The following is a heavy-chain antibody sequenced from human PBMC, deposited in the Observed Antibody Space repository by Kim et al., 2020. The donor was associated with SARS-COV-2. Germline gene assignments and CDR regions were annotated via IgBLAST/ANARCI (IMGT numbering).Heavy chain of an antibody. V-gene: IGHV3-49*02. Sequence: EYAASVKGRFTLSRDASKRIAYLQMNSLKTEDTAVYYCTRDDFWSGYLRFWGQGTLVTVSS. CDR3: TRDDFWSGYLRF. D-gene: IGHD3-3*01. J-gene: IGHJ4*02.